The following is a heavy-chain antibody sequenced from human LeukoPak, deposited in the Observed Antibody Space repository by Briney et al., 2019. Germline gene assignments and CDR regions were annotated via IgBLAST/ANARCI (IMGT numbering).Heavy chain of an antibody. D-gene: IGHD3-9*01. V-gene: IGHV3-23*01. CDR2: ISNAGSGT. CDR1: GFTFSNSA. J-gene: IGHJ3*01. CDR3: AKLKGKDGVRAGYET. Sequence: PGGSLRLSCAASGFTFSNSAMTWIRQLPGKGLEWVSTISNAGSGTYYADFVKGRFTIARDNSKNTLFLHMNSLRAEDTALYYCAKLKGKDGVRAGYETWGPGTMVTVSS.